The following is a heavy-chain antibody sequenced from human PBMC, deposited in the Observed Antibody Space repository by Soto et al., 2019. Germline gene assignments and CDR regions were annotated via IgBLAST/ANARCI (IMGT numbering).Heavy chain of an antibody. J-gene: IGHJ4*02. CDR3: AKDISVVGALFYFDY. CDR1: GFPFDDYA. CDR2: ISWNSGSI. D-gene: IGHD1-26*01. Sequence: GGSLRLSCAASGFPFDDYAMHWVRQAPGKGLEWVSGISWNSGSIVYADSVKGRFTISRDNAKNSLYLQMNSLRAEDTALYYCAKDISVVGALFYFDYWGQGTLVTVSS. V-gene: IGHV3-9*01.